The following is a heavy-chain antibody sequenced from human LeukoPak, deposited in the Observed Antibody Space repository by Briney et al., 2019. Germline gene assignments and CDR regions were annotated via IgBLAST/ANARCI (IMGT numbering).Heavy chain of an antibody. V-gene: IGHV1-69*04. Sequence: SVKVSCKASGGTFSSYAISWVRQAPGQGLEWMGRIIPILGIANYAQKFQGRVTITADKSTSTAYMELSSLRSEDTAVYYCARDLKQGAFDIWGQGTMVTVSS. J-gene: IGHJ3*02. CDR3: ARDLKQGAFDI. CDR2: IIPILGIA. CDR1: GGTFSSYA.